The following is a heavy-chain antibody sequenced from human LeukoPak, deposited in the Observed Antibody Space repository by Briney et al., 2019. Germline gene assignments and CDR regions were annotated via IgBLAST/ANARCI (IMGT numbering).Heavy chain of an antibody. J-gene: IGHJ4*02. CDR1: GYTFTGYY. Sequence: ASVTVSCKASGYTFTGYYMHWVRQAPGQGLEWMGWINPNSGGTNYAQKFQGRVTMTRDTSISTAYMELSRLRSDDTAVYYCARGEQLVSVGGDYWGQGTLVTVSS. D-gene: IGHD6-13*01. V-gene: IGHV1-2*02. CDR3: ARGEQLVSVGGDY. CDR2: INPNSGGT.